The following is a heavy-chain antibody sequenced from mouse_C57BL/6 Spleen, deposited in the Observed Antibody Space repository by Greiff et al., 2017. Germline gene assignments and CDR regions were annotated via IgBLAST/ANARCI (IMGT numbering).Heavy chain of an antibody. J-gene: IGHJ2*01. CDR2: ISSGGDYI. V-gene: IGHV5-9-1*02. CDR3: TREDGYYFDY. Sequence: DVHLVESGEGLVKPGGSLKLSCAASGFTFSSYAMSWVRQTPEKRLEWVAYISSGGDYIYYADTVKGRFTISRDNARNTLYLQMSSLKSEDTAMYYCTREDGYYFDYWGQGTTLTVSS. D-gene: IGHD2-3*01. CDR1: GFTFSSYA.